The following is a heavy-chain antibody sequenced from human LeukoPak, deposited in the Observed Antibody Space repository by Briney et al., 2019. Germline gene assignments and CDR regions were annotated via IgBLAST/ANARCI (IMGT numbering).Heavy chain of an antibody. CDR2: INRDGDT. CDR3: ARGYGSGSYYNY. CDR1: GGSFSGSY. J-gene: IGHJ4*02. V-gene: IGHV4-34*01. Sequence: PSETLSLTCAVYGGSFSGSYSGWTRQPPRNGREWVGEINRDGDTNYNPSLKSRVTISLDTSKNQFSLKLSSVTAADTAVYYCARGYGSGSYYNYWGQGTLVTVSS. D-gene: IGHD3-10*01.